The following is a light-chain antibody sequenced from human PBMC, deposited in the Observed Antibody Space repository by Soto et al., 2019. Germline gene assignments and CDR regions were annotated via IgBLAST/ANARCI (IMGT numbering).Light chain of an antibody. CDR1: SSDVGGYNY. J-gene: IGLJ1*01. CDR3: SSFTSSSTHV. V-gene: IGLV2-14*01. Sequence: QSALTQPASVSGSPGQSITISCTGTSSDVGGYNYVSWYQQHPGKAPKLMIYEVNNRPSGVSNRFSCSKSGNTASLTISGLQAEDEADYYCSSFTSSSTHVFGTGTKLTVL. CDR2: EVN.